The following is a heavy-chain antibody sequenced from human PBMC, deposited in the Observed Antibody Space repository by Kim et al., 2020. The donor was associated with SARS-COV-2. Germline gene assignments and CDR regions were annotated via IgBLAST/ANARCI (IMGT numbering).Heavy chain of an antibody. D-gene: IGHD3-16*02. V-gene: IGHV3-11*06. CDR3: ARVGITFGGVIAPFDY. Sequence: SVKGRFTISRDNAKNSLYLQMNSLRAEDTAVYYCARVGITFGGVIAPFDYWGQGTLVTVSS. J-gene: IGHJ4*02.